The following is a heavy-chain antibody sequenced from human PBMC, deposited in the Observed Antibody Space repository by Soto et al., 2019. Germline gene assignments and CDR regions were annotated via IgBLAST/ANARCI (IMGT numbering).Heavy chain of an antibody. CDR1: GGSISSGAYY. D-gene: IGHD6-19*01. CDR3: VRDGRSGWRQAY. V-gene: IGHV4-30-4*01. J-gene: IGHJ4*02. CDR2: IYYSGST. Sequence: QVQLQESGPGLVKPSETLSLTCTVSGGSISSGAYYWSWIRQPPGKGLEWIGYIYYSGSTYYNPSLLSXLPTPLXXSTNQSSLKLNSVTAADTAVSFCVRDGRSGWRQAYWGQGTLVTVSS.